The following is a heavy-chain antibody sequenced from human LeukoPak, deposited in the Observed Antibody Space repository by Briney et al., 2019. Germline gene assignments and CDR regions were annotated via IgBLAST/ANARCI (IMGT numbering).Heavy chain of an antibody. D-gene: IGHD6-13*01. V-gene: IGHV1-69*13. CDR2: VTPVFGTP. CDR1: GGSFGSYP. J-gene: IGHJ4*02. Sequence: ASVTVSCKASGGSFGSYPISWVRQAPGQGLQWMGGVTPVFGTPNYAQEFQGRVTLTADDSTNTAYMELNSLRSDDTAVYYCARGSASNWPVDIWGQGTLVIVSS. CDR3: ARGSASNWPVDI.